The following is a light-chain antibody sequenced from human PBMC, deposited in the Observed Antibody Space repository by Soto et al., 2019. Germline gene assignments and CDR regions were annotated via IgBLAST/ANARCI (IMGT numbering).Light chain of an antibody. CDR1: QSISSY. J-gene: IGKJ3*01. CDR2: AAS. V-gene: IGKV1-39*01. Sequence: DIQMTQSPSSLSASVGDRVTITCRASQSISSYLNWYQQKPGKAPKLLIYAASSLQSGVPSRFSGSGSGTDFTLTISSLQPEDFAVYYCQQRRGTFGPGTKVDIK. CDR3: QQRRGT.